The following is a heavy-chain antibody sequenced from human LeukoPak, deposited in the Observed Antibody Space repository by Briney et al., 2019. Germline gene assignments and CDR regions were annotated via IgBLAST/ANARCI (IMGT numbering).Heavy chain of an antibody. Sequence: GGSLRLSCAASGFTFSSYAMSWVRQAPGKGLEWVSAISGSGGSTYYADSVKGRFTISRDNSKNTLYLQMNSLGAEDTAVYYCAKDDPYYYDSSGQKSNDAFDIWGQGTMVTVSS. V-gene: IGHV3-23*01. CDR1: GFTFSSYA. CDR3: AKDDPYYYDSSGQKSNDAFDI. D-gene: IGHD3-22*01. CDR2: ISGSGGST. J-gene: IGHJ3*02.